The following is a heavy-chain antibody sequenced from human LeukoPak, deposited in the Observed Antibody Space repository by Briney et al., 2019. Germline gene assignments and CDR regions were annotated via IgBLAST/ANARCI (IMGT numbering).Heavy chain of an antibody. D-gene: IGHD6-19*01. Sequence: ASVKVSCKASGYTFTGYYMHWVRQAPGQGLEWMGWINPNSGGTNYAQKFQGRVTMTRDTSISTAYMELSRLRSDDTAVYYCAGPYSSGWYSLTGFDPWGQGTLVTVSS. CDR2: INPNSGGT. V-gene: IGHV1-2*02. CDR1: GYTFTGYY. CDR3: AGPYSSGWYSLTGFDP. J-gene: IGHJ5*02.